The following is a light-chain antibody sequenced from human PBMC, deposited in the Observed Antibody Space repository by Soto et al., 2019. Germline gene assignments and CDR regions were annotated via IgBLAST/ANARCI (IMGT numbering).Light chain of an antibody. CDR3: QQYNNWPPA. J-gene: IGKJ1*01. CDR2: GAS. CDR1: QSVSGN. V-gene: IGKV3-15*01. Sequence: EIVMTQSPATLSVSPGERATLACRASQSVSGNLAWYQQKPGQAPRLLIYGASTRATAIPARFSGSGSGTEFTLTISSLQSEDFVVYYCQQYNNWPPAFGQGTKVEIK.